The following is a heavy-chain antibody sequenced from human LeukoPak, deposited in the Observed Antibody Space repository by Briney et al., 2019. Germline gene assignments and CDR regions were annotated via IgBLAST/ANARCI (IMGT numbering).Heavy chain of an antibody. Sequence: ASVNVSCKVSGYESTGYTFPKSGITWIRQAPGQGLEWMGWINVRDGDTNYAQNIQDRVTMTTDTPTRTFYMEVRSLRSDDTAVYYCARLKSGVNSSDKWGQGTLVTVSS. CDR1: GYESTGYTFPKSG. J-gene: IGHJ4*02. V-gene: IGHV1-18*01. CDR3: ARLKSGVNSSDK. D-gene: IGHD4-23*01. CDR2: INVRDGDT.